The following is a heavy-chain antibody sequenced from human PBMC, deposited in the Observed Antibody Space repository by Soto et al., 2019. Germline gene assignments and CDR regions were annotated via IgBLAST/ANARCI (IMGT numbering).Heavy chain of an antibody. Sequence: GGSLRLSCAASGFTFDDYTMHWVRQAPGKGLEWVSLISWDGGSTYYADSVKGRFTISRDNSKNSLYLQMNSLRTEDTALYYCAKGRSGPNTDSDYWGQGTLVTVSS. V-gene: IGHV3-43*01. D-gene: IGHD6-19*01. CDR3: AKGRSGPNTDSDY. CDR1: GFTFDDYT. CDR2: ISWDGGST. J-gene: IGHJ4*02.